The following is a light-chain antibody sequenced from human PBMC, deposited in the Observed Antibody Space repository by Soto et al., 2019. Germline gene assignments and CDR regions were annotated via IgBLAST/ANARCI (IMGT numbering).Light chain of an antibody. CDR1: QSVSSY. CDR2: EAS. V-gene: IGKV3-11*01. CDR3: QQRSNWPST. J-gene: IGKJ4*01. Sequence: EIVLTQSPATLSLSPGERATLSCRASQSVSSYLAWYQQKPGQAPRLLIYEASTRATGIPARFSGSGSGTDFTLTISSLEPEDFAVYYCQQRSNWPSTFGGGTKVEIK.